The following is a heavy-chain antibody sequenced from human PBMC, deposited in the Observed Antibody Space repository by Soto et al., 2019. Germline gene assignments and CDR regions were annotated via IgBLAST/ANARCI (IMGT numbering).Heavy chain of an antibody. J-gene: IGHJ6*03. V-gene: IGHV4-34*01. D-gene: IGHD2-15*01. Sequence: SETLSLTCAVYGGSFSGYYWSWIRQPPGKGLEWIGEINHSGSTNYKPSLKSRVTISVDTSKNQFSLKLSSVTAADTAVYYCALRSPYCSGGSCYHMDVWGKGTTVTVS. CDR1: GGSFSGYY. CDR2: INHSGST. CDR3: ALRSPYCSGGSCYHMDV.